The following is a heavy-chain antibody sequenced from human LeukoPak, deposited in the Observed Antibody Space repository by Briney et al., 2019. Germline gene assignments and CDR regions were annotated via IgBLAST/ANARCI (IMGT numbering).Heavy chain of an antibody. V-gene: IGHV1-18*01. CDR2: ISAYNGNT. J-gene: IGHJ4*02. CDR3: ARAPPGIAVAGGFDY. D-gene: IGHD6-19*01. CDR1: GYTFTSYG. Sequence: GASVKVSCKASGYTFTSYGISWVRQAPGQGLEWMGWISAYNGNTNYAQKLQGRVTMTTDTSTSTAYMELRSLRSDDTAVYYCARAPPGIAVAGGFDYWGQGTLVTVSS.